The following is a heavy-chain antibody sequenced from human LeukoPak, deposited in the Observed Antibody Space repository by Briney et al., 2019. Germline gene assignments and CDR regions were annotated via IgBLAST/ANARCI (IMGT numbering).Heavy chain of an antibody. V-gene: IGHV3-30*03. CDR2: ISYDGSNK. J-gene: IGHJ4*02. D-gene: IGHD4-17*01. Sequence: PGRSLRLSCAASGFTFSNYGMHWVRQAPGKGLEWVAIISYDGSNKYYADSVKGRFTISRDNSKNTLYLQMNSLRAEDTAVYYCARVVGDDYGDYLGLPSEDDVDYWGQGTLVTVSS. CDR3: ARVVGDDYGDYLGLPSEDDVDY. CDR1: GFTFSNYG.